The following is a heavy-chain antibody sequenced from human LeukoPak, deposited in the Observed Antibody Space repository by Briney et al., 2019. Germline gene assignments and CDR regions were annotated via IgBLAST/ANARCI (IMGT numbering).Heavy chain of an antibody. Sequence: GASVKVSCKASGYTFTSYGISWVRQAPGQGLEWMGWISAYNGNTNYAQKLQGRVTMTTDTSTSTAYMELRSLRSDDTTVYYCAREEMITFGGVIVSWGQGTLVTVSS. V-gene: IGHV1-18*01. D-gene: IGHD3-16*02. CDR1: GYTFTSYG. CDR3: AREEMITFGGVIVS. J-gene: IGHJ5*02. CDR2: ISAYNGNT.